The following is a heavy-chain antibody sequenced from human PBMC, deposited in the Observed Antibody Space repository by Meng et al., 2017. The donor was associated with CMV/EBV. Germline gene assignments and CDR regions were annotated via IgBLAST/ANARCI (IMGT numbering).Heavy chain of an antibody. CDR3: AREKRGLGYCSSTSRYYYYGMDV. V-gene: IGHV1-69*05. CDR2: IIPIFGTA. J-gene: IGHJ6*02. D-gene: IGHD2-2*01. Sequence: VKVSCKASGGTFSSYAISWVRQAPGQGLEWMGGIIPIFGTANYAQKFQGRVTITTDESTSTAYMELSSLRSEDTAAYYCAREKRGLGYCSSTSRYYYYGMDVWGQGTTVTVSS. CDR1: GGTFSSYA.